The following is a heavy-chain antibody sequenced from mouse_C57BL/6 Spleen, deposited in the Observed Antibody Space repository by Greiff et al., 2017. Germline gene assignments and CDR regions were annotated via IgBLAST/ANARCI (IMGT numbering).Heavy chain of an antibody. CDR2: IYPESGGT. CDR1: GYTFTGYW. CDR3: TSFDLRY. V-gene: IGHV1-72*01. J-gene: IGHJ2*01. D-gene: IGHD1-1*01. Sequence: QVQLQQPGAELVKPGASVTLSCKASGYTFTGYWMHWVKQTPGHGLEWIGRIYPESGGTDYNEKFKGKATLTADKSSSTAYMQLSSLTSEDSAVYYCTSFDLRYWGQGTTLTVSS.